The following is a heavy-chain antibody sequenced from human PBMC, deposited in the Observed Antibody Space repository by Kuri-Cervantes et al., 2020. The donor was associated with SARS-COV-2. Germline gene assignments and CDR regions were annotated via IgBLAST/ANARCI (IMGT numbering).Heavy chain of an antibody. CDR2: IDWDDDK. D-gene: IGHD3-10*01. CDR1: GFSLTTSGMC. CDR3: ARVSYGSGES. V-gene: IGHV2-70*11. Sequence: SGPTLVKPTQTLTLTCTFSGFSLTTSGMCVAWIRQPPGKALEWLARIDWDDDKYYSTSLKTRLTISKDTSKSQVVLTMTNMDPVDTATYYCARVSYGSGESWGQGTLVTVSS. J-gene: IGHJ4*02.